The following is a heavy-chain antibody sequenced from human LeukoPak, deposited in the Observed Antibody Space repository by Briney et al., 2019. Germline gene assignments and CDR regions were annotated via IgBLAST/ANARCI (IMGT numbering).Heavy chain of an antibody. Sequence: SETLSLTCTVSGGSISSYYWSWIRQPPGRGLEWIGYTFGTETTDYNPALRSRVIISVDTSKNQVSLNLNSVTAADTAVYYCARGSVTPDAGYWGPGTLVTVSS. J-gene: IGHJ4*02. CDR2: TFGTETT. D-gene: IGHD4-17*01. CDR3: ARGSVTPDAGY. V-gene: IGHV4-59*01. CDR1: GGSISSYY.